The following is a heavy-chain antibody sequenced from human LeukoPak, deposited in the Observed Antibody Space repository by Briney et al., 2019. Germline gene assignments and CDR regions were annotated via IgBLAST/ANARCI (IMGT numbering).Heavy chain of an antibody. V-gene: IGHV1-18*04. D-gene: IGHD6-19*01. J-gene: IGHJ4*02. Sequence: ASLKVSCKASGYTFSNYGISWVRQAPGLGLEWMGWTSYNGNTNYAQKFQDRVTMTTDTSTTTAYMELRSLESDDTAVYYGARHSGSGWQALGYWGQGTLVTVSS. CDR2: TSYNGNT. CDR1: GYTFSNYG. CDR3: ARHSGSGWQALGY.